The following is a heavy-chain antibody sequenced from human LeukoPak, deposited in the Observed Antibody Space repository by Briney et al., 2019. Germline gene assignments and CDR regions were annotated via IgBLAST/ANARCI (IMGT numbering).Heavy chain of an antibody. D-gene: IGHD6-19*01. CDR3: ARGLIF. J-gene: IGHJ4*02. CDR2: INQDGSAK. CDR1: GFIFSKYW. V-gene: IGHV3-7*03. Sequence: GGSLRLSCAASGFIFSKYWMSWVRQAPGKGLEWVANINQDGSAKYYVDSVKGRFTISRDNAKNSLYLQMNTLRAEDTAVYYCARGLIFWDQGTLVTVSS.